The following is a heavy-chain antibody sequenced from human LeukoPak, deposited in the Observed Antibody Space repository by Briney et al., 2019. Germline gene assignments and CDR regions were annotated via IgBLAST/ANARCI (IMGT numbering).Heavy chain of an antibody. Sequence: GESLRLSCTTSGFNFGDHAMAWVRQAQGKGLEWVGFIRSKAYRGTTEYAASVKGRFTISRDDSKSVVYLQMNSLKSEDTAVYYCSRGPIQLWVHNGVDVWGQGTTVTVSS. J-gene: IGHJ6*02. D-gene: IGHD5-18*01. CDR2: IRSKAYRGTT. CDR3: SRGPIQLWVHNGVDV. V-gene: IGHV3-49*04. CDR1: GFNFGDHA.